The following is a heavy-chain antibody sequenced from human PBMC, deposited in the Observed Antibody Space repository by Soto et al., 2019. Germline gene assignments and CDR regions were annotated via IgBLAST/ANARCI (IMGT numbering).Heavy chain of an antibody. J-gene: IGHJ6*02. CDR3: ARDKWNDTRVNYYYYGMDV. Sequence: GGSLRLSCAASGFTFSSYGMHWVRQAPGKGLEWVAVIWYDGSNKYYADSVKGRFTISRDNSKNTLYLQMNSLRAEDTAVYYCARDKWNDTRVNYYYYGMDVWGQGTTVTVSS. CDR2: IWYDGSNK. CDR1: GFTFSSYG. V-gene: IGHV3-33*01. D-gene: IGHD1-20*01.